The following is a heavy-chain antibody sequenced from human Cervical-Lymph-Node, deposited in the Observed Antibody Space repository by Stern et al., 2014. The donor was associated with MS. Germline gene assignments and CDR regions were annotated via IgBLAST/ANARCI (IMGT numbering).Heavy chain of an antibody. Sequence: EVQLEESGGGLVKPGGSLRLSCEAAGFRFSNYDMNWVRQAPGKGLEWLSVISRTSSYIYYADSVKGLFTVSRDNAKNSLFLQIDSLRVEDTAVYYCARDGYGTNADYYGFDVWGQGTTVTVSS. J-gene: IGHJ6*02. CDR3: ARDGYGTNADYYGFDV. V-gene: IGHV3-21*01. D-gene: IGHD2-8*01. CDR1: GFRFSNYD. CDR2: ISRTSSYI.